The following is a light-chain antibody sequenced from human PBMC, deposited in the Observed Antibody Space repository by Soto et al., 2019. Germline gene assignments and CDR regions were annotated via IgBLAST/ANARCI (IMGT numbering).Light chain of an antibody. CDR3: QQSYSTPPFT. V-gene: IGKV1-39*01. J-gene: IGKJ3*01. CDR1: QSISSY. CDR2: AAS. Sequence: DIQMTQSPSSLSASVGDRVTITCRASQSISSYLNWYQQKPGKAPKLLIYAASSLQSGVPSRVSGSGSGIDFTLTISSLQPEDFATYYGQQSYSTPPFTFGPGTKVDSK.